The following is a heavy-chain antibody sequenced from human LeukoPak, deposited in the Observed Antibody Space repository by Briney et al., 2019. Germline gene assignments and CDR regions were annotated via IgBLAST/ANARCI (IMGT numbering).Heavy chain of an antibody. Sequence: GGSLRLSCAGSGFRFSDFYMAWMRQTPGKGLQRVSFFDRGRDGKVHADSVKGRFTISRDNSKNTLYLQMNSLRAEDTAVYYCAREVDSSGWSLDYWGQGTLVTVSS. CDR2: FDRGRDGK. CDR1: GFRFSDFY. J-gene: IGHJ4*02. D-gene: IGHD6-19*01. CDR3: AREVDSSGWSLDY. V-gene: IGHV3-11*06.